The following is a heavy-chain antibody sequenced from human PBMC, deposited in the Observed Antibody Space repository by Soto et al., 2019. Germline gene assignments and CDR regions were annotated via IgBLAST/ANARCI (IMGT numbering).Heavy chain of an antibody. CDR2: ISSNGGST. CDR1: GFTFSSYA. CDR3: ARGGRGYEFDY. Sequence: GGSLRLSCAASGFTFSSYAMHWVRQAPGKGLEYVSAISSNGGSTDYANSVKGRFTISRDNSKNTLDLQMGSLRAEDMAVYYCARGGRGYEFDYPAQRTLVTVSS. V-gene: IGHV3-64*01. J-gene: IGHJ4*02. D-gene: IGHD5-12*01.